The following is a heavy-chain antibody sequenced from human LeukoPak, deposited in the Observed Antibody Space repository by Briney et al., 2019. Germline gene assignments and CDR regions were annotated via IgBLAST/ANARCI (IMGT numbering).Heavy chain of an antibody. D-gene: IGHD3-16*01. Sequence: PGGSLRLSCAASGFTFSSYGMHWVRQAPGKGLEWVAVISYDGSNKYYADSVKGRFTISRDNSKNTLYLQMNSLRAEDTAVYYCARARNDYVDDYWGQGTLVTVSS. CDR2: ISYDGSNK. CDR3: ARARNDYVDDY. CDR1: GFTFSSYG. V-gene: IGHV3-30*03. J-gene: IGHJ4*02.